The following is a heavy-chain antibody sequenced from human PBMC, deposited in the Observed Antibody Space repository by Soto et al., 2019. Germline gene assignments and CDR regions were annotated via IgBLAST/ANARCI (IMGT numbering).Heavy chain of an antibody. CDR3: ARRGNYYDSSGYLRYYYYGMDV. J-gene: IGHJ6*02. D-gene: IGHD3-22*01. V-gene: IGHV1-18*01. Sequence: AAENVSCKGSCYTFTSYGISWVRQAPGQGLEWRVWISAYNGNTNYAQKLQGRVTMTTDTSPSTAYMELRSLSSDDTAVYYCARRGNYYDSSGYLRYYYYGMDVWGQGNTVTVSS. CDR1: CYTFTSYG. CDR2: ISAYNGNT.